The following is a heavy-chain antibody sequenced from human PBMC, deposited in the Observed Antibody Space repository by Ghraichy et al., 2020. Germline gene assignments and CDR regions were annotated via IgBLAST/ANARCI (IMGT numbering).Heavy chain of an antibody. Sequence: GGSLRLSCAASGFTFSTYWMNWIRQAPGKGLEWVANIDPHGSERNYVDSVRGRFTISRDNAQNALYLQMSSLRGEDTAGDTAVYYCAAYVRPGTYLEYWGQGTRVSVSS. CDR3: VYYCAAYVRPGTYLEY. J-gene: IGHJ4*02. V-gene: IGHV3-7*03. CDR1: GFTFSTYW. D-gene: IGHD3-10*01. CDR2: IDPHGSER.